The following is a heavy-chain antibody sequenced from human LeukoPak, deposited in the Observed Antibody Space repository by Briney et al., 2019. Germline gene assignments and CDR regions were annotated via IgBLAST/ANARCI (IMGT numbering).Heavy chain of an antibody. Sequence: SQSLSLTCTVSGCSISSGCYYWGWIRQPAGQGLEWIGRIYTSGSTNYNPTVKRRVTISVHTSKNQSSLKLSSVTAADTAVYYCARVTVGSGRYYYYYYMDVWGKGTTVTVSS. CDR2: IYTSGST. V-gene: IGHV4-61*02. D-gene: IGHD3-10*01. CDR1: GCSISSGCYY. J-gene: IGHJ6*03. CDR3: ARVTVGSGRYYYYYYMDV.